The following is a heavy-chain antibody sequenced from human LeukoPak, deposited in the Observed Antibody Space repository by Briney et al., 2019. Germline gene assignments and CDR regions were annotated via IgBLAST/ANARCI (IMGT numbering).Heavy chain of an antibody. V-gene: IGHV1-2*02. J-gene: IGHJ4*02. CDR1: GYTFTGYY. CDR3: ARDRGVGVLRYFDWPSGY. D-gene: IGHD3-9*01. Sequence: ASVKVSCKAPGYTFTGYYMHWVREAPGQGLEWMGWINPNSGGTNYAQKFQGRVTMTRDTSISTAYMELSRLRSDDTAVYYCARDRGVGVLRYFDWPSGYWGQGTLVTVSS. CDR2: INPNSGGT.